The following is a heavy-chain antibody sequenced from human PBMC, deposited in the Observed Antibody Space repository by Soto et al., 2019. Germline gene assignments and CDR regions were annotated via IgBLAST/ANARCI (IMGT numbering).Heavy chain of an antibody. D-gene: IGHD5-12*01. J-gene: IGHJ4*02. V-gene: IGHV1-18*01. CDR3: AREDIVATIGDY. Sequence: EVGASVKVSCKASGYTFTSYGISWVRQAPGQGLEWMGWISAYNGNTNYAQKLQGRVTMTTDTSTSTAYMELRSLRSDDTAVYYCAREDIVATIGDYWGQGTLVTVSS. CDR2: ISAYNGNT. CDR1: GYTFTSYG.